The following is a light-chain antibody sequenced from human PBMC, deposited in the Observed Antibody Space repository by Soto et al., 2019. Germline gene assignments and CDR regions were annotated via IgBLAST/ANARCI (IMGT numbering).Light chain of an antibody. Sequence: EIVLTQSPGTLSLSPGDRATLSCRASQSVSSDYVALYQQKPGQTPNVLIYRASIRATGIPDRFSGSGSGTDFTLTISRLEPEDFAVYYCQQYGASPLTFGGGTKVDI. J-gene: IGKJ4*01. V-gene: IGKV3-20*01. CDR2: RAS. CDR3: QQYGASPLT. CDR1: QSVSSDY.